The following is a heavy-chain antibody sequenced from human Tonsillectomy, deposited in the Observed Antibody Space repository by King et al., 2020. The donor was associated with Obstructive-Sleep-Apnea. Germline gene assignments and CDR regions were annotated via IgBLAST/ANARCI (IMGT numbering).Heavy chain of an antibody. CDR2: IYYSGST. D-gene: IGHD2-21*01. V-gene: IGHV4-39*07. CDR3: ARGPSLGEENDY. CDR1: CGSISTSYY. Sequence: QLQESGPGLVKPSETLSLTCTVSCGSISTSYYWSWIRQPPGKGLEWFGSIYYSGSTYYNPALKSRVTISVDTAKNQFSLNLSSVTAADTAVYYCARGPSLGEENDYWGQGALVTVSS. J-gene: IGHJ4*02.